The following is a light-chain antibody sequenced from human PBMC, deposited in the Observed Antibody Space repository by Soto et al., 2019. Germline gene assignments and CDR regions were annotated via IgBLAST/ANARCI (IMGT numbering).Light chain of an antibody. CDR1: SSDVGGYNY. J-gene: IGLJ2*01. CDR3: SSFAGSNVV. CDR2: EVS. V-gene: IGLV2-8*01. Sequence: QSVLTQPPSASGSPGQSVTISCTGTSSDVGGYNYVSWYQQHPGKAPKLMISEVSKRPSGVPDRFSGSKSGNTASLTVSGLQAEDEADCYCSSFAGSNVVFGGGTKLTVL.